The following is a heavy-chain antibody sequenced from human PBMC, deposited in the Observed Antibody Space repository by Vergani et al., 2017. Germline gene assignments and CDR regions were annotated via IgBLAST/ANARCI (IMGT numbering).Heavy chain of an antibody. CDR1: GFTFNHYA. J-gene: IGHJ6*02. CDR2: ISGSGGST. Sequence: EVPLLESGGDLVQPGGSLRLSCAASGFTFNHYAMNWVRQAPGKGLEWVSGISGSGGSTYYAGSVKGRFTISRDSSKNTLYLQINSLSAGDTAVYYCAKANPRNSGYDYLYYYHAMDVWGQGTTVTVSS. D-gene: IGHD5-12*01. V-gene: IGHV3-23*01. CDR3: AKANPRNSGYDYLYYYHAMDV.